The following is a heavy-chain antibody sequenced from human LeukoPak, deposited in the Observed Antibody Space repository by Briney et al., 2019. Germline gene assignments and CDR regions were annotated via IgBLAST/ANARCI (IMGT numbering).Heavy chain of an antibody. V-gene: IGHV1-2*06. CDR2: IDPNTGGT. CDR3: ARLGLHGSGTYYFFDY. CDR1: GYTFTSYY. J-gene: IGHJ4*02. Sequence: ASVKVSCKASGYTFTSYYIHWVRQAPGQGLEWVGRIDPNTGGTIYAQNFQGRVTVTSATSISTAYMELSRLTSDDTAVYFCARLGLHGSGTYYFFDYWGQGTLVTVSS. D-gene: IGHD3-10*01.